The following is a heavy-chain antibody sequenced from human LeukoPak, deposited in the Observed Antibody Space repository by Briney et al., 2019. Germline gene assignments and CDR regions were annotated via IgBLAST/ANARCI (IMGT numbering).Heavy chain of an antibody. D-gene: IGHD3-3*01. V-gene: IGHV1-69*13. CDR3: ARFTYYDFWSGCLGDY. J-gene: IGHJ4*02. CDR1: GGTFSSYA. CDR2: IIPIFGTA. Sequence: SVKVSCKASGGTFSSYAISWVRQAPGQGLEWMGGIIPIFGTANYAQKFQGRVTITADGSTSTAYMELSSLRSEDTAVYYCARFTYYDFWSGCLGDYWGQGTLVTVSS.